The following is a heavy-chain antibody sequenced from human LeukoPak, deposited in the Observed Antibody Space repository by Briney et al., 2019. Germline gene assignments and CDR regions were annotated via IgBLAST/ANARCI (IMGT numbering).Heavy chain of an antibody. Sequence: SETLSLTCTVSGGSISSSSYYWGWIRQPPGKGLGWIGSIYYSGSTYYNPSLKSRVTISVDTSKNQFSLKLSSVTAADTAVYYCARHLRSSSGWYGSFDPWGQGTLVTVSS. CDR1: GGSISSSSYY. J-gene: IGHJ5*02. D-gene: IGHD6-19*01. V-gene: IGHV4-39*01. CDR2: IYYSGST. CDR3: ARHLRSSSGWYGSFDP.